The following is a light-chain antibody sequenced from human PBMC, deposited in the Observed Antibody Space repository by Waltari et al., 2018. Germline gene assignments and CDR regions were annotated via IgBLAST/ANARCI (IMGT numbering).Light chain of an antibody. CDR1: SLRTSY. V-gene: IGLV3-19*01. CDR3: SSRKGRYNLVV. Sequence: SSELTQDPAVSVALGQTVRITCQGDSLRTSYASWYQVKPGQAPLLVMYGKDRRPSGISDRISWNSSGTTSSLTITGAQAEDEADYYCSSRKGRYNLVVFAGGTKLTVL. CDR2: GKD. J-gene: IGLJ2*01.